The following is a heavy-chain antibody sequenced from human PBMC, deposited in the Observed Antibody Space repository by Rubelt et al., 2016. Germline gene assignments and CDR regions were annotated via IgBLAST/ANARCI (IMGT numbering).Heavy chain of an antibody. CDR2: INPSGGST. D-gene: IGHD2-2*02. Sequence: YTFTSYYMHWVRQAPGQGLEWMGIINPSGGSTSYAQKFQGRVTMTRDTSTSTVYMELSRLRSEDTAVYYCARALFCSSTSTYTDNANLDMDVWGKGTTVTVSS. CDR1: YTFTSYY. J-gene: IGHJ6*03. CDR3: ARALFCSSTSTYTDNANLDMDV. V-gene: IGHV1-46*01.